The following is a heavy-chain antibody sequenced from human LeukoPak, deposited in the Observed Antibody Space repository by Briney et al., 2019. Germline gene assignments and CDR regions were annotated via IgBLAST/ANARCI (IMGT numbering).Heavy chain of an antibody. J-gene: IGHJ4*02. V-gene: IGHV3-74*01. CDR1: GITFSYYW. CDR3: AKQAYDSPRTDFDY. D-gene: IGHD3-22*01. Sequence: PGGSLRLSCAASGITFSYYWMHWVRQAPGKGLVWVSRIDADGTSATYADSVKGRFTISRDNAKNTLYLQMNSLRAEDTAIYYCAKQAYDSPRTDFDYWGQGTLVTVSS. CDR2: IDADGTSA.